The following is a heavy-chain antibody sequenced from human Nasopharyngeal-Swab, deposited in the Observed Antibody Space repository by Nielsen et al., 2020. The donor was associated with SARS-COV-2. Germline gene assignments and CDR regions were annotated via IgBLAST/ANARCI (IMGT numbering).Heavy chain of an antibody. Sequence: WVRQAPGQGLEWRGRINPNSGDTNYAQKFQGRVTVTRDTSINTAYMELSSLRSDDTAVYYCARDDGDVPGITGSGPPGGYWGQGTLVTVSS. D-gene: IGHD6-13*01. CDR2: INPNSGDT. V-gene: IGHV1-2*06. CDR3: ARDDGDVPGITGSGPPGGY. J-gene: IGHJ4*02.